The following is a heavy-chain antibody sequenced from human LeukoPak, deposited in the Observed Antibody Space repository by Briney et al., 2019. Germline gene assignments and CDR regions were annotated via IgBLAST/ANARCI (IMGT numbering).Heavy chain of an antibody. CDR2: ISYDGSNK. D-gene: IGHD3-3*01. CDR3: ARDSAYDFWSGYLLDY. CDR1: GFTFSSYA. Sequence: PGGSLRLSCAASGFTFSSYAMHWVRQAPGKGLEWVAVISYDGSNKYYADSVKGRFTISRDNSKNTLYLQMNSLRAEDTAVYYCARDSAYDFWSGYLLDYWGQGTLATVSS. J-gene: IGHJ4*02. V-gene: IGHV3-30*04.